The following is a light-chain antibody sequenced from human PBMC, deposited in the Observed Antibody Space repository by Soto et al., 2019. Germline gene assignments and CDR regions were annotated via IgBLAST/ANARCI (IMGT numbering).Light chain of an antibody. J-gene: IGKJ1*01. CDR3: QHYGRPPGT. Sequence: EIVLTQSPAPLSLSPGERATLSCRASPSVRDRYLAWYQQKPGQAPSLLIYDTPTRATGVPDRFSGSGSGTDFALTISRVEPEDFAIYFCQHYGRPPGTFGQGTKVDIK. V-gene: IGKV3-20*01. CDR1: PSVRDRY. CDR2: DTP.